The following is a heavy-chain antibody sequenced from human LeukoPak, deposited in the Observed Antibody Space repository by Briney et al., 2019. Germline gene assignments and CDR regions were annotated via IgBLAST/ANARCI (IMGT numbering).Heavy chain of an antibody. CDR3: AKGEQGSSRNYYYYYYMDV. J-gene: IGHJ6*03. CDR1: GFTFSSYG. Sequence: PGGSLRLSCAASGFTFSSYGMHWVRQAPGKGLEWVAFIRYDGSNKYYADSVKGRFTISRDNSKNTLYLQMNSLRAEDTAVYYCAKGEQGSSRNYYYYYYMDVWGKGTTVTVSS. CDR2: IRYDGSNK. V-gene: IGHV3-30*02. D-gene: IGHD6-13*01.